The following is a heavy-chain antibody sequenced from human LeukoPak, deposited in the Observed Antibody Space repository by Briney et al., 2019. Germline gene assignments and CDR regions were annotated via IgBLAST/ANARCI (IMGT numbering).Heavy chain of an antibody. Sequence: GGSLRLSCAASGFTFSSNWMHWVRQGPGEGLVWVSLIKSDGSSTNYADSVKGRFTVSRDNAKNTLYLQMNSLRAEDTAVYYCARESRGSFDYWGQGTLVTVSS. V-gene: IGHV3-74*01. CDR2: IKSDGSST. J-gene: IGHJ4*02. CDR1: GFTFSSNW. CDR3: ARESRGSFDY. D-gene: IGHD1-26*01.